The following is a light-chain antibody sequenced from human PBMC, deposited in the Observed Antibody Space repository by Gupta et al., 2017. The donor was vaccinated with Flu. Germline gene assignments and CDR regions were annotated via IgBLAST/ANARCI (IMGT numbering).Light chain of an antibody. Sequence: EIVMTPSPTTLSVSPGERITLSCRASQSVSNNLAWYQQKPGQPPRLLIYGALNRATDIPARFSGSGSGTEFTLTINIRRSDDFAVYFCQQYNNWPPWTFGQGTRVEMK. CDR3: QQYNNWPPWT. CDR2: GAL. CDR1: QSVSNN. J-gene: IGKJ1*01. V-gene: IGKV3-15*01.